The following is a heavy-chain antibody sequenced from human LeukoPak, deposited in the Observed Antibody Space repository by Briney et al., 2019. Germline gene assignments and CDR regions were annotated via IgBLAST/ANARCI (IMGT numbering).Heavy chain of an antibody. J-gene: IGHJ4*02. CDR3: ARAEKDYYGSGSYPFDY. D-gene: IGHD3-10*01. Sequence: GGSLRLSCAASGFTFSSYGMHWVRQAPGKGLEWVAVIWYDGSNKYYADSVKGRFTISRDNSKNTLYLQMNSLRAEDTAVYYCARAEKDYYGSGSYPFDYWGQGTLVTVSS. V-gene: IGHV3-33*08. CDR2: IWYDGSNK. CDR1: GFTFSSYG.